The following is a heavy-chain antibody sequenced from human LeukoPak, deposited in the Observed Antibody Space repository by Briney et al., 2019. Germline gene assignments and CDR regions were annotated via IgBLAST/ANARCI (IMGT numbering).Heavy chain of an antibody. CDR1: GYTFTSFH. V-gene: IGHV1-46*01. Sequence: ASVKVSCKASGYTFTSFHMHWVRQAPGQGLEWMGMISPTGGSTTHAQKFQGRVTMTRDTSTSTVYMELSSLRSEDTAVYYCGRDSLGSGWSHFDSWGQGTLVTVSS. J-gene: IGHJ4*02. CDR2: ISPTGGST. D-gene: IGHD6-19*01. CDR3: GRDSLGSGWSHFDS.